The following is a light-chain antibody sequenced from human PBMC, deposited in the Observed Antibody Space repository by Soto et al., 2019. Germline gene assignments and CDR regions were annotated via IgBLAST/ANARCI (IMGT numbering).Light chain of an antibody. V-gene: IGLV4-69*01. CDR1: SGHNSYA. CDR3: QTWGTGMGI. J-gene: IGLJ2*01. Sequence: QAVVTQSPSASASLGASVKLTCTLSSGHNSYAIAWHQQQPEKGPRYLMKLNSDGSHSKGDGIPDRFSGSSSGAERYLTISSLQPEDEADYYCQTWGTGMGIFGGGTKLTVL. CDR2: LNSDGSH.